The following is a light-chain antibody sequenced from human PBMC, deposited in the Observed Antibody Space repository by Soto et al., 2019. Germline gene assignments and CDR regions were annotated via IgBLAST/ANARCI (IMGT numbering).Light chain of an antibody. J-gene: IGLJ1*01. Sequence: QSALTQPASVSGSPGQSITISCTGTSSDVGSYNLVSWYQQHPGKAPKLMIYEGSKRPSGVSNRFSGSKSGNTASLTISGLQAEDEADYYCCSCAAISFYVFGTGTKLTVL. CDR1: SSDVGSYNL. CDR2: EGS. CDR3: CSCAAISFYV. V-gene: IGLV2-23*01.